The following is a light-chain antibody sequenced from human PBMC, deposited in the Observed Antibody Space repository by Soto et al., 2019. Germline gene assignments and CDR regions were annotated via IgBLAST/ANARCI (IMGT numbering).Light chain of an antibody. Sequence: DIVMTQSPDSLAVSLGERATINCKSSQSVLYTSMNKNYLAWYQQKPGQPPKLLIYWASTRESGVPDRFSGSGSGTDFTLTISSLQAEDVAVYYCQQYYSTPFTFGPGTKVD. CDR1: QSVLYTSMNKNY. CDR2: WAS. J-gene: IGKJ3*01. CDR3: QQYYSTPFT. V-gene: IGKV4-1*01.